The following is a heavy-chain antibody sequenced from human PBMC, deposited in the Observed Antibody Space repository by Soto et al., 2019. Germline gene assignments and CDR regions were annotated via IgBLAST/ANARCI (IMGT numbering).Heavy chain of an antibody. CDR3: ARHKGAIVARPADH. J-gene: IGHJ4*02. CDR1: GFTFSGSA. Sequence: EVQLSESGGGLVQPGGSLRLSCGGAGFTFSGSAVSWVRQAPGRGLEWVSGISGGGSTEYADSVKGRFGISRDNSNDTVYLYMKSLRAYDTAVYYCARHKGAIVARPADHWGPGILVTVSS. V-gene: IGHV3-23*01. D-gene: IGHD6-6*01. CDR2: ISGGGST.